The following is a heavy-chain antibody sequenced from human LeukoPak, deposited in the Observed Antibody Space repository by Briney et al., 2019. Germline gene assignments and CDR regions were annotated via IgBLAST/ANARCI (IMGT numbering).Heavy chain of an antibody. D-gene: IGHD4-11*01. CDR3: ARDDYPPYRYFDL. J-gene: IGHJ2*01. CDR2: IHLSGYT. CDR1: GGSVSSFH. Sequence: SETLSLACKVSGGSVSSFHWSWIRQPPGKGLEWIGGIHLSGYTNYSPSLKSRVTISLDTSKNHFSLKLSSVTAADTAVYYCARDDYPPYRYFDLWGRGTLVTVSS. V-gene: IGHV4-4*07.